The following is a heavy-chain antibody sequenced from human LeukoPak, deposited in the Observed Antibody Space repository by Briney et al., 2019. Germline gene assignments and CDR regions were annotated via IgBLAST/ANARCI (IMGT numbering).Heavy chain of an antibody. V-gene: IGHV3-7*03. J-gene: IGHJ4*02. D-gene: IGHD6-25*01. Sequence: GGSLRLSCVASGLTVSNHWMSWVRQAPGKGLEWVANIREERGQEYYVDSVKGRFTISKNSAKNSLYLQMNSLRAEDTAVYYCAREGSGYSFDYWGQGTLVTVSS. CDR1: GLTVSNHW. CDR2: IREERGQE. CDR3: AREGSGYSFDY.